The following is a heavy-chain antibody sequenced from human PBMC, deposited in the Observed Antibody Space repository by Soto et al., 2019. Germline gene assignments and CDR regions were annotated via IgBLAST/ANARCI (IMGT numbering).Heavy chain of an antibody. CDR3: ATTEIAAAGTGWFDP. J-gene: IGHJ5*02. Sequence: SETLSLTCAVYGGSFSGYYWSWIRQPPGKGLEWIGEINHSGSTNYNPSLKSRVTISVDTSKNQFSLKLSSVTAADTAVYYCATTEIAAAGTGWFDPWGQGTLVTVSS. CDR2: INHSGST. CDR1: GGSFSGYY. V-gene: IGHV4-34*01. D-gene: IGHD6-13*01.